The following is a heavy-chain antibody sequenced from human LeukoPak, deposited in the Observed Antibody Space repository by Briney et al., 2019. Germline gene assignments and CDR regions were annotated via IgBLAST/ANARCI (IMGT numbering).Heavy chain of an antibody. V-gene: IGHV1-2*06. CDR2: INPNTGGT. CDR1: GYTFTDYY. J-gene: IGHJ6*02. Sequence: GASVKVSCKASGYTFTDYYMHWVRQAPGQGLEWVGRINPNTGGTNYAQRFQGRVTLTRDTSTTTAYMELSSLRSDDTAIYYCACLYQWQVSYYSHGMDVWGQGTTVTVSS. D-gene: IGHD6-19*01. CDR3: ACLYQWQVSYYSHGMDV.